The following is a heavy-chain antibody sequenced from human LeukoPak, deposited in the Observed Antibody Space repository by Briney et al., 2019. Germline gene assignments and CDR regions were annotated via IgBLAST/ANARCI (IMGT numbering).Heavy chain of an antibody. D-gene: IGHD4-23*01. CDR2: IYYSGST. V-gene: IGHV4-30-4*08. J-gene: IGHJ3*02. CDR3: ARPGTASGNDAFDI. CDR1: GGSISSGDYY. Sequence: SETLSLTCTVSGGSISSGDYYWSWIRQPPGKGLEWIGYIYYSGSTYYNPSLKGRVTISVDTSKNQFSLKLSSVTAADTAVYYCARPGTASGNDAFDIWGQGTVVTVSS.